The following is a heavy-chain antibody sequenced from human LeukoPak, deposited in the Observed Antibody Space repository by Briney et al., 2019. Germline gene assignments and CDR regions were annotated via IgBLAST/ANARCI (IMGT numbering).Heavy chain of an antibody. D-gene: IGHD3-3*01. CDR3: ARHDFWSVPFDY. Sequence: PSETLSLTCTVSGVSISSYYWSWIRQPPGKGLEWIGYIYYSGSTNYNPSLKSRVTISVDTSKNQFSLKLSSVTAADTAVYYCARHDFWSVPFDYWGQGTLVTVSS. J-gene: IGHJ4*02. CDR1: GVSISSYY. CDR2: IYYSGST. V-gene: IGHV4-59*08.